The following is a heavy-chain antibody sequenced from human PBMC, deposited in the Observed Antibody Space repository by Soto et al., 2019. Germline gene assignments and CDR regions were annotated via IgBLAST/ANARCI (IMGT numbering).Heavy chain of an antibody. CDR2: IIPIFGTA. CDR1: GGTFSSYA. CDR3: ASVPGSIVGAGEYYFDY. J-gene: IGHJ4*02. Sequence: QVQLVQSGAEVKKPGSSVKVSCKASGGTFSSYAISWVRQAPGQGLEWMGGIIPIFGTANYAQKFQGRVTITAXXRXSKXYMELSSRRSEDTAVYYCASVPGSIVGAGEYYFDYWGKGALVTVSS. D-gene: IGHD1-26*01. V-gene: IGHV1-69*12.